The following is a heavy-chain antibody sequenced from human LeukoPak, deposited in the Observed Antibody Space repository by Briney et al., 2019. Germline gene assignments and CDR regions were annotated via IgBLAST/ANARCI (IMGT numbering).Heavy chain of an antibody. D-gene: IGHD3-3*01. V-gene: IGHV3-23*01. Sequence: GGSLRLSCAASGFTFSSYAMSWVRQAPGKGLEWVSAVSGSGGSTYYADSVKGRFTISRDNSKNTPYLQMNSLRAEDTAVYYCAKDDFWSGYSSYWGQGTLVTVSS. CDR2: VSGSGGST. CDR3: AKDDFWSGYSSY. J-gene: IGHJ4*02. CDR1: GFTFSSYA.